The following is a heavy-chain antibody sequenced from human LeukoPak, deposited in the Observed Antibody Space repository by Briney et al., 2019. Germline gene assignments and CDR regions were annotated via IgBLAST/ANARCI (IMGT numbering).Heavy chain of an antibody. J-gene: IGHJ3*01. Sequence: GGSLRLSCATSGFAFNIFGMHWVRQAPGKGLEWVAAISYDGRKKYYADSVRGRFTISRDNAKSSLYLQMNSLRAEDTAFYYCARDLVVAAAPGAFDLWGQGTMVTVSS. D-gene: IGHD2-15*01. CDR1: GFAFNIFG. V-gene: IGHV3-30*03. CDR3: ARDLVVAAAPGAFDL. CDR2: ISYDGRKK.